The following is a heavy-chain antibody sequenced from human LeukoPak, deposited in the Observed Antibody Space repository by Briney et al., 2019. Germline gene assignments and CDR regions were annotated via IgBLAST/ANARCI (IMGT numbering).Heavy chain of an antibody. V-gene: IGHV4-59*01. CDR3: ARYGRKWYFDL. Sequence: SETLSLTCTVSGGSISSYYWSWIRQPPGKGLEWIGHIYYSGSTKYNPSLKSRVTISVDTSKNQFSLNLSSVTAADTAVYYCARYGRKWYFDLWGRGTLVTVSS. CDR1: GGSISSYY. D-gene: IGHD1-26*01. CDR2: IYYSGST. J-gene: IGHJ2*01.